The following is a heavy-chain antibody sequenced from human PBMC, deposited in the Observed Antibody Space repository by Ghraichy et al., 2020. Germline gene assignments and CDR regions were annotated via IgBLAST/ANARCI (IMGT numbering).Heavy chain of an antibody. CDR3: ARDSLPDYGDSRRFDP. CDR1: GGSISSGGYY. D-gene: IGHD4-17*01. J-gene: IGHJ5*02. Sequence: SETLSLTCTVSGGSISSGGYYWSWIRQHPGKGLEWIGYIYYSGSTYYNPSLKSRVTISVDTSKNQFSLKLSSVTAADTAVYYCARDSLPDYGDSRRFDPWGQGTLVTVSS. CDR2: IYYSGST. V-gene: IGHV4-31*03.